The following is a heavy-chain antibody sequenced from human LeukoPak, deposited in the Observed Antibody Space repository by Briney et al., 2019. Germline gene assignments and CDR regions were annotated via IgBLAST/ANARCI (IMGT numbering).Heavy chain of an antibody. CDR1: GYTLTELS. J-gene: IGHJ5*02. Sequence: GASVKVSCKVSGYTLTELSMHWVRQAPGKGLEWMGGFDPEDGETIYAQKLQGRVTMTTDTSTSTAYMELRSLRSDDTAVYYCARDLYCSGGSCYEWFDPWGQGTLVTVSS. CDR3: ARDLYCSGGSCYEWFDP. D-gene: IGHD2-15*01. V-gene: IGHV1-24*01. CDR2: FDPEDGET.